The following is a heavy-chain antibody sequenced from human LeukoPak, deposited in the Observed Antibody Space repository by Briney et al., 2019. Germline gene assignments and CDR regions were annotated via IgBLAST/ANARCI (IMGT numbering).Heavy chain of an antibody. CDR3: ARAFPFDDYGDPDAFDI. CDR2: IYYSGIS. V-gene: IGHV4-30-4*08. D-gene: IGHD4-17*01. Sequence: SETLSLTCTVSGVSISSGAFYWSWIRQHPGKGLEWFVNIYYSGISYYNPSLKSRITISVDRSTNQFSLKLTSVTAADTAVYYCARAFPFDDYGDPDAFDIWGQGTMVTVSS. J-gene: IGHJ3*02. CDR1: GVSISSGAFY.